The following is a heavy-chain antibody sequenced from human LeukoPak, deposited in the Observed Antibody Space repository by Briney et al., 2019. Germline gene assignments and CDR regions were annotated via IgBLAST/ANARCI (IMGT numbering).Heavy chain of an antibody. J-gene: IGHJ4*02. CDR3: ARLRGGDGYNTYYFDY. CDR2: IYPGDSDT. V-gene: IGHV5-51*01. D-gene: IGHD5-24*01. Sequence: GESLKISCKGSGYSFTTYWIGWVRQVPGKGLEWMGIIYPGDSDTTYSPSFQGQVTVSADRSISTAYLQWSSLKASDTAMYYCARLRGGDGYNTYYFDYWGQGTLVTVSS. CDR1: GYSFTTYW.